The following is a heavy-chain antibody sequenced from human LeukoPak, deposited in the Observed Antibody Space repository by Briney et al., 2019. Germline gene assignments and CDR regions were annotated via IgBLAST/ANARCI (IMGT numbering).Heavy chain of an antibody. Sequence: GGSRRLSFVASGFTFSHSWMTWDRQAPGKELEWVGHIKEDGSSQNYADSVKGRFTISRDNAKSSLHLQMNGLRAEDTAMYYCVKDSGWFHFDSWGQGTLVTVSS. J-gene: IGHJ4*02. V-gene: IGHV3-7*03. CDR3: VKDSGWFHFDS. CDR1: GFTFSHSW. D-gene: IGHD6-19*01. CDR2: IKEDGSSQ.